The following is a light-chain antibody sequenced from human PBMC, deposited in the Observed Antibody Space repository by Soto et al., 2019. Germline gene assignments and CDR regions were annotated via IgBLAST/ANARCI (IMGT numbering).Light chain of an antibody. CDR2: EVS. J-gene: IGLJ1*01. V-gene: IGLV2-14*01. CDR1: TRDVGGYNF. CDR3: SSYTTSSTLACV. Sequence: QLVLTQPASVSGSPGQSITISCTGTTRDVGGYNFVSWYQHHPGEAPKLMIYEVSNRPSGVSHRFSASKSGNTASLTISGLQAEDAADYYCSSYTTSSTLACVFGTGTKLTVL.